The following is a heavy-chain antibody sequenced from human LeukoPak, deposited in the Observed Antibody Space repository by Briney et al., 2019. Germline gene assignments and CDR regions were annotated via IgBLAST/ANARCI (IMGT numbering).Heavy chain of an antibody. CDR3: PDSSGYN. D-gene: IGHD3-22*01. V-gene: IGHV3-23*01. CDR1: GFTFSSYG. J-gene: IGHJ4*02. CDR2: ISDSGGKT. Sequence: GGSLRLSCAASGFTFSSYGMHWVRQAPGKGLEWVSAISDSGGKTYYADSVKGRFTISRDNSKNTLYLQMNSLRAEDTAVYYCPDSSGYNWGQGTLVTVSS.